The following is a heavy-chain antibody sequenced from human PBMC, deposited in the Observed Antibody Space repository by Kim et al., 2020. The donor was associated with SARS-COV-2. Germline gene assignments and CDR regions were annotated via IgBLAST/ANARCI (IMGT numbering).Heavy chain of an antibody. Sequence: ADSVKGRFTISRDNSQNTLYLHMNSLRAEDTAVYFCAKFQGYYYYYGMDVWGQGTTVTVSS. V-gene: IGHV3-23*01. CDR3: AKFQGYYYYYGMDV. J-gene: IGHJ6*02.